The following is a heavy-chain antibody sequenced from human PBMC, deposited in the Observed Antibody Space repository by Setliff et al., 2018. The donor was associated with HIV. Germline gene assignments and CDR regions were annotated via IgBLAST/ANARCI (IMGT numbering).Heavy chain of an antibody. CDR3: ARASRWGSIPFDY. CDR2: IYNSGGT. CDR1: GGSISTGGYY. D-gene: IGHD2-21*01. V-gene: IGHV4-31*03. J-gene: IGHJ4*02. Sequence: KPSETLSLTCTVSGGSISTGGYYWSWIRQHPGKGLEWIGYIYNSGGTYYNPSLKSRITMSIDTYKNQFSLKLNSVTAADTAVYFCARASRWGSIPFDYWGQGTLVTVSS.